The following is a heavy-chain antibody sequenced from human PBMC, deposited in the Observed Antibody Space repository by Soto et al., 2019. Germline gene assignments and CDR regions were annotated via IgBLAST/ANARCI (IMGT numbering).Heavy chain of an antibody. D-gene: IGHD3-9*01. J-gene: IGHJ6*01. CDR2: IYYSGST. CDR3: VRGVYYDILTGSYGMDV. Sequence: SETLSLTCTVSGGSISSYYWSWLRQPPGKGLKWIGYIYYSGSTNYNPSLKSRVTISVDTSKNQFSLKLTSVTAADTALYYCVRGVYYDILTGSYGMDVWGQVRTVTVSS. CDR1: GGSISSYY. V-gene: IGHV4-59*01.